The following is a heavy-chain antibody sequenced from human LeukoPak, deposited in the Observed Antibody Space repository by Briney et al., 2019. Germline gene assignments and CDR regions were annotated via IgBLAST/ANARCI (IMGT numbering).Heavy chain of an antibody. Sequence: TGGSLRLSCAASGFIFSNCAMSWVRQAPGKGLEWVSGISGSGVGSYYADSVKGRFTISRDNSKNTLYLQMNSLSAEDTAVYYCAKDLYFTTITTQLDFWGQGTLVTVSS. D-gene: IGHD4-11*01. CDR2: ISGSGVGS. CDR1: GFIFSNCA. J-gene: IGHJ4*02. V-gene: IGHV3-23*01. CDR3: AKDLYFTTITTQLDF.